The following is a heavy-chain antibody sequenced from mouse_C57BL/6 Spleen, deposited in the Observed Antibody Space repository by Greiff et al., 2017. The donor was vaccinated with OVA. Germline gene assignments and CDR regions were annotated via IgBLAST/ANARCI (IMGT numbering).Heavy chain of an antibody. Sequence: EADGGLVQPKGSLKLSCAASGFSFNTYAMTWVRQAPGQGLEWVARIRSKSNNYATYYADSVKDRFTISRDDSESMLYLQMNNLKTEDTAMYYCVRQFYYPGYFDVWGTGTTVTVSS. CDR2: IRSKSNNYAT. J-gene: IGHJ1*03. CDR3: VRQFYYPGYFDV. D-gene: IGHD1-1*01. CDR1: GFSFNTYA. V-gene: IGHV10-1*01.